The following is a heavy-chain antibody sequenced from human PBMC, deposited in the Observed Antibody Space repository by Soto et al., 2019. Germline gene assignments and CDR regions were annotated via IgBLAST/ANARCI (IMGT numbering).Heavy chain of an antibody. CDR2: IYYSGST. CDR1: GGSISSYY. CDR3: ARFGGESRGIDY. D-gene: IGHD3-10*01. V-gene: IGHV4-59*01. J-gene: IGHJ4*02. Sequence: QVQLQESGPGLVKPSETLSLTCTVSGGSISSYYWSWIRQPPGKGLEWIGYIYYSGSTNYNPSLKSRVTISVDTSKNQFSLKLSSVTAADTAVYYCARFGGESRGIDYWGQGTLVTVSS.